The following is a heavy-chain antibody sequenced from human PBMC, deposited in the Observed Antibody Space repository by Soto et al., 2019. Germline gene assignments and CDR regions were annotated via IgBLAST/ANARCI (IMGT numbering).Heavy chain of an antibody. CDR2: TNPPKGA. V-gene: IGHV4-34*01. J-gene: IGHJ2*01. CDR1: GESVSDSY. D-gene: IGHD3-16*01. CDR3: ARGVMEGAFKGGRRSYYWFLDL. Sequence: QAHLQQWGAGLVRPSETLSLTCAVYGESVSDSYWTWIRRSPGRGLEWIGATNPPKGATYNPSLKSRVSTSLDTSKRQLSLKLFSATAADTAVYYCARGVMEGAFKGGRRSYYWFLDLWGRGTLVAVSS.